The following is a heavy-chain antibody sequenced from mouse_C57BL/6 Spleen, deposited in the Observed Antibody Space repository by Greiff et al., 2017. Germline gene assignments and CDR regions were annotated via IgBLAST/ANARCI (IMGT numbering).Heavy chain of an antibody. D-gene: IGHD2-5*01. Sequence: QVQLKESGAELARPGASVKLSCKASGYTFTSYGISWVKQRTGQGLEWIGEIYPRSGNTYYNEKFKGKATLTADKSSSTAYMELRSLTSEDSAVYFCAETRGAYYSNYFDYWGQGTTLTVSS. CDR1: GYTFTSYG. J-gene: IGHJ2*01. CDR3: AETRGAYYSNYFDY. CDR2: IYPRSGNT. V-gene: IGHV1-81*01.